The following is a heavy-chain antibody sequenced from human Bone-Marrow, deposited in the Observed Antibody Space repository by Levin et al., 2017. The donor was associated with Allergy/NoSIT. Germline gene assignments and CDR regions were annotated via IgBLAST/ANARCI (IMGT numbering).Heavy chain of an antibody. CDR1: GYTLTELS. CDR3: ATMSGFGEFLFDF. V-gene: IGHV1-24*01. CDR2: FDPEDGET. J-gene: IGHJ4*02. Sequence: PGASVKVSCRVSGYTLTELSMHWVRQAPGNGLEWMGGFDPEDGETIYAQRFQVRVTMTEDTSTDTAYMELSSLRSEDTAIYYCATMSGFGEFLFDFWGQGTLVTVSS. D-gene: IGHD3-10*01.